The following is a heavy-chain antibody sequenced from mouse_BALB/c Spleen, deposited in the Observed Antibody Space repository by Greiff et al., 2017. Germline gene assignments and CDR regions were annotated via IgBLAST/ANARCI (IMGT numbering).Heavy chain of an antibody. CDR2: ISYSGST. Sequence: EVQLQQSGPSLVKPSQTLSLTCSVTGDSITSGYWNWIRKFPGNKLEYMGYISYSGSTYYNPSLKSRISITRDTSKNQYYLQLNSVTTEDTATYYCARYGYGSSYNFDYWGQGTTLTVSS. CDR1: GDSITSGY. V-gene: IGHV3-8*02. J-gene: IGHJ2*01. CDR3: ARYGYGSSYNFDY. D-gene: IGHD1-1*01.